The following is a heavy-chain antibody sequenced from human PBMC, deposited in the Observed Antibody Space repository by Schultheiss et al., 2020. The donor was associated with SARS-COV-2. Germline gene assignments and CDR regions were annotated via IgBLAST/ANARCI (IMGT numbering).Heavy chain of an antibody. CDR1: GGSISSYY. V-gene: IGHV4-59*12. Sequence: SETLSLTCTVSGGSISSYYWSWIRQPPGKGLEWIGEINHSGNTYYNPSLKSRVTISVDTSKNQFSLKLSSVTAADTAVYYCARDGWRLPGKWGQGTLVTVSS. D-gene: IGHD3-10*01. J-gene: IGHJ4*02. CDR3: ARDGWRLPGK. CDR2: INHSGNT.